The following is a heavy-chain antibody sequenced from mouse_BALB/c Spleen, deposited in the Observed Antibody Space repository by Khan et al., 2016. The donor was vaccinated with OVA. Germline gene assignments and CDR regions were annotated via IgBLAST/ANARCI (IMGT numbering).Heavy chain of an antibody. J-gene: IGHJ2*01. CDR2: IYPGSGTT. CDR3: ARIKKIVATYFDY. D-gene: IGHD1-1*01. Sequence: LQQPGSELVRPGASVKLSCKASGYTFTSYWMHWVKQRHGQGLEWIGNIYPGSGTTNYDEKFKSKGTLTVDTSSSTAYMHLSSLTSEDSAVYYCARIKKIVATYFDYWGQGTTLTVSS. V-gene: IGHV1S22*01. CDR1: GYTFTSYW.